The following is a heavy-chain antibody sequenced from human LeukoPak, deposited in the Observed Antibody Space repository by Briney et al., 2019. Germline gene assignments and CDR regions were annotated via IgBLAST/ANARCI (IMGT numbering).Heavy chain of an antibody. CDR2: IYTSGNT. V-gene: IGHV4-61*02. Sequence: PSETLSLTCTVSGGSISSGSYYWSWIRQPPGKWLEWTGRIYTSGNTNYNPSLKSRVTISVDTSKNQFSLKLSSVTAADTAVYYCARTPRRGYSYENAFDIWGQGTMVTVSS. CDR1: GGSISSGSYY. CDR3: ARTPRRGYSYENAFDI. D-gene: IGHD5-18*01. J-gene: IGHJ3*02.